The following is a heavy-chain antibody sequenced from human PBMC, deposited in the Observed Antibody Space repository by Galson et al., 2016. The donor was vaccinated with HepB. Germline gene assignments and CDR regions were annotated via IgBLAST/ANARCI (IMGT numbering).Heavy chain of an antibody. CDR1: GGSINSYSNY. Sequence: LTCTVSGGSINSYSNYWGWIRQPPGEGLEWIGSIYYTGSTYYNPSLKSRLTMSVDTSKNQFSLKLTSVTAADAALYYCARHITSGYYVYYFDYWGQGTPVTVSS. CDR3: ARHITSGYYVYYFDY. V-gene: IGHV4-39*01. CDR2: IYYTGST. D-gene: IGHD5-12*01. J-gene: IGHJ4*02.